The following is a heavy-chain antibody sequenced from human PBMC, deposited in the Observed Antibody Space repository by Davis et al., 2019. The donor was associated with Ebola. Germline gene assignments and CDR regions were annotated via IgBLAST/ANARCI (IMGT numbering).Heavy chain of an antibody. CDR3: ARDWYGDNY. Sequence: GESLKISCAASGFTFSSYAMHWVRQAPGKGLEWVAVISYDGTNKYYADSVKARFTISRDNSKNTLYLQMNSLRAEDTAVYYCARDWYGDNYWGQGTLVTVSS. CDR1: GFTFSSYA. V-gene: IGHV3-30-3*01. CDR2: ISYDGTNK. J-gene: IGHJ4*02. D-gene: IGHD4-17*01.